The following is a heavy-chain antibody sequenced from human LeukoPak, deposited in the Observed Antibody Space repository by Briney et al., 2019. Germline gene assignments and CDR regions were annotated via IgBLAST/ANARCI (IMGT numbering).Heavy chain of an antibody. Sequence: LGWVSGISGGGGGTYSADSVKGRFTISRDNSKNTLYLQMNSLRAEVTAVYYSARRSDYFDCWGQGTLVTVSS. CDR3: ARRSDYFDC. V-gene: IGHV3-23*01. D-gene: IGHD3-3*01. J-gene: IGHJ4*02. CDR2: ISGGGGGT.